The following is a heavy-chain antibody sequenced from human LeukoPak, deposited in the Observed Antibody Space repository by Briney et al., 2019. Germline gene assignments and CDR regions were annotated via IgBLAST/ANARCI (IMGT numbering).Heavy chain of an antibody. V-gene: IGHV3-30*04. D-gene: IGHD2-2*01. CDR1: GFTFSSYA. CDR3: AREGGYCSSTSCHLGNGMDV. CDR2: ISYDGSNK. Sequence: GGSLRLSCAASGFTFSSYAMHWVRQAPGKGLEWVAVISYDGSNKYYADSVKGRFTISRDNSKNTLYLQMNSLRAEDTVVYYCAREGGYCSSTSCHLGNGMDVWGQGTTVTVSS. J-gene: IGHJ6*02.